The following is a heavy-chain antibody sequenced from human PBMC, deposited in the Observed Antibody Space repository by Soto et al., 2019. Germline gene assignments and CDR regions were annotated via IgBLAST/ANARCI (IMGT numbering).Heavy chain of an antibody. CDR3: ARTGWPQSSYYFDY. CDR1: GFGFSLFW. V-gene: IGHV3-7*03. Sequence: HPGGSLRLSCAASGFGFSLFWMSWFRQTPGKGLEWVANINEDGSEKFFADSVKGRFTISRDNAKNSLSLQMNSLTADDTAVYYCARTGWPQSSYYFDYWGQGTLVTV. D-gene: IGHD3-16*01. J-gene: IGHJ4*02. CDR2: INEDGSEK.